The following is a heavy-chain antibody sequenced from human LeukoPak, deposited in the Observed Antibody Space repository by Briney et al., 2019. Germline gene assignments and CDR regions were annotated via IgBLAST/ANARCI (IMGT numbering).Heavy chain of an antibody. CDR1: GFTFSSYW. CDR3: ARPGIALDVFYNFDY. CDR2: ISGDESST. Sequence: GGSLRLSCAASGFTFSSYWMHWVRQAPGKGLVWVSRISGDESSTTYADSVKGRFTITRDNAKNTLYLQMNSLRVEDTAVYYCARPGIALDVFYNFDYWGQGTLVTVSS. V-gene: IGHV3-74*01. J-gene: IGHJ4*02. D-gene: IGHD6-19*01.